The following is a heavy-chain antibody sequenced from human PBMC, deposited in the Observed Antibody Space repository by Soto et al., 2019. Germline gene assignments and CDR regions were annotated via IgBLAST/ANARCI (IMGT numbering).Heavy chain of an antibody. CDR3: ARDNCMSTTCYRRYNWCDP. D-gene: IGHD2-2*01. CDR2: ISYGGSNK. V-gene: IGHV3-30*03. CDR1: GFTFSSYG. J-gene: IGHJ5*02. Sequence: QVQLVESGGGVVQPGRSLRLSCAASGFTFSSYGMHWVRQAPGKGLEWVAVISYGGSNKYYAESVKGRLTISRDNSKNTLYLQMNNLRAEDTAVYYCARDNCMSTTCYRRYNWCDPLGQGTLVTVSS.